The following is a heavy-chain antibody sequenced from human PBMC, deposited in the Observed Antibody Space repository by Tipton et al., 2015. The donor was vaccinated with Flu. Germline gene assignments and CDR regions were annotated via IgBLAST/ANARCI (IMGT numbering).Heavy chain of an antibody. J-gene: IGHJ4*02. CDR2: VHYSGST. Sequence: TLSLTCTVSGGSISSSSYHWGWIRQPPGMGLEGIGSVHYSGSTYQNPSLESRVTISVDTSKNQFTLKLSSVTAADTAVYFCAREGRNSGGLDYWGQGTLVTVSS. CDR1: GGSISSSSYH. V-gene: IGHV4-39*06. CDR3: AREGRNSGGLDY. D-gene: IGHD1-26*01.